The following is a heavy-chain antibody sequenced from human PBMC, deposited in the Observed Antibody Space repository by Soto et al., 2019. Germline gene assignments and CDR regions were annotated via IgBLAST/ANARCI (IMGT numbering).Heavy chain of an antibody. V-gene: IGHV1-2*02. CDR3: ARVYRPRAVVAATVRGALDY. D-gene: IGHD2-15*01. CDR1: GYTFTGYY. J-gene: IGHJ4*02. CDR2: INPNSGGT. Sequence: ASVKVSCKASGYTFTGYYMHWVRQAPGQGLEWMGWINPNSGGTNYAQKFQGRVTMTRDTSISTAYMELSRLRSDDTAVYYCARVYRPRAVVAATVRGALDYWGQGTLVTVSS.